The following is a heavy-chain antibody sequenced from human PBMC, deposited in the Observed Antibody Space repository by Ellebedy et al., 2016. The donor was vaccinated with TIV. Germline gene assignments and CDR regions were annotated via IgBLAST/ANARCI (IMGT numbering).Heavy chain of an antibody. D-gene: IGHD7-27*01. CDR1: GGSISSSSYY. J-gene: IGHJ4*02. V-gene: IGHV4-39*07. Sequence: SETLSLTXTVSGGSISSSSYYWGWIRQPPGKGLEWIGSIYYSGSTYYNPSLKSRVTISVDTSKNQFSLKLSSVTAADTAVYYCARDKLGDFDYWGQGTLVTVSS. CDR3: ARDKLGDFDY. CDR2: IYYSGST.